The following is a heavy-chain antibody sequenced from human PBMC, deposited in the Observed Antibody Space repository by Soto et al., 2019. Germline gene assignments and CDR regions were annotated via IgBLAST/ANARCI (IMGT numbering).Heavy chain of an antibody. V-gene: IGHV4-39*02. D-gene: IGHD6-6*01. CDR3: ARDRSNSPDFFDF. Sequence: PSETLSLTCTVSGGSISSSSYYWGWIRQPPGKGLEWIGSIYYSGSTYYNPSLKSRVTISVDTSKNQFSLKVNSVTAADTAVYYCARDRSNSPDFFDFWGQGTLVT. CDR1: GGSISSSSYY. CDR2: IYYSGST. J-gene: IGHJ4*02.